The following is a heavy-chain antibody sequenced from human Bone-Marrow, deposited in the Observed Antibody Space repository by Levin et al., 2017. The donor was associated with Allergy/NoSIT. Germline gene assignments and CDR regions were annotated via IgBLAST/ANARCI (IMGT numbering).Heavy chain of an antibody. D-gene: IGHD6-13*01. CDR2: INSEGSGT. CDR1: GFTFSAYW. J-gene: IGHJ4*02. V-gene: IGHV3-74*01. Sequence: LSLTCAASGFTFSAYWMHWVRQAPGKGLVWVSYINSEGSGTSYADSVKGRFTIPRDNAKNTLYLQMNSLRAEDTAVYYCARISAVDTGGFGYWGQGALVTLSS. CDR3: ARISAVDTGGFGY.